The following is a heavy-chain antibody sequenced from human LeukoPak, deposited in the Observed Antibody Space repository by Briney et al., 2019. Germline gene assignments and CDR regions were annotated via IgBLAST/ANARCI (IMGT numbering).Heavy chain of an antibody. CDR2: IWYDGSNK. Sequence: PGGSLRLSCAASGFTFSSYGMHWVRQAPGKGLEWVAVIWYDGSNKYYADSVKGRFTISRDNAKNSLYLQMNSVRAEDTAVYYCAGISIAAAPVDYWGQGTLVTVSS. CDR1: GFTFSSYG. J-gene: IGHJ4*02. CDR3: AGISIAAAPVDY. V-gene: IGHV3-33*03. D-gene: IGHD6-13*01.